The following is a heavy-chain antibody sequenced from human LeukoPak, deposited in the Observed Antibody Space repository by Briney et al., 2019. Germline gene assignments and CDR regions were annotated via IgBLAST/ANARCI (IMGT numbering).Heavy chain of an antibody. D-gene: IGHD1-26*01. V-gene: IGHV1-2*02. CDR3: ARVGLRGSYQLSD. CDR1: GYTFTDYY. J-gene: IGHJ4*02. Sequence: ASVKVSCKVSGYTFTDYYMHWVRQAPGQGLEWMGWINPNSGGTNYAQKFQGRVTMTRDTSISTAYMELSRLRSDDTAVCYCARVGLRGSYQLSDWGQGTLVTVSS. CDR2: INPNSGGT.